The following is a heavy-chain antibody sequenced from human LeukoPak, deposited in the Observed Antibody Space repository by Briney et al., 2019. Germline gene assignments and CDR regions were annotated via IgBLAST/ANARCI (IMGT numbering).Heavy chain of an antibody. CDR1: GFTFGDYA. CDR2: IRSKAYGGTT. Sequence: GRSLRLSCTASGFTFGDYAMSWFRQAPGKGLEWVGFIRSKAYGGTTEYAASVKGRFTISRDDSKSIAHLQMNSLKTEDTAVVYCTRTYYYDSSGYLNFDYWGQGTLVTVSS. CDR3: TRTYYYDSSGYLNFDY. D-gene: IGHD3-22*01. V-gene: IGHV3-49*03. J-gene: IGHJ4*02.